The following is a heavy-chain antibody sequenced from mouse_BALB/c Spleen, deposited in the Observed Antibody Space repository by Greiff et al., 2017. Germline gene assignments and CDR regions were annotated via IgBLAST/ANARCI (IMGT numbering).Heavy chain of an antibody. CDR2: IWAGGST. D-gene: IGHD2-1*01. CDR3: ASYGNPFAY. CDR1: GFSLTSYG. V-gene: IGHV2-9*02. J-gene: IGHJ3*01. Sequence: QVQLKESGPGLVAPSQSLSITCTVSGFSLTSYGVHWVRQPPGKGLEWLGVIWAGGSTNYYSALMSRLSISKDNSKSQVFLKMNSLQTDDTAMYYCASYGNPFAYWGQGTLVTVSA.